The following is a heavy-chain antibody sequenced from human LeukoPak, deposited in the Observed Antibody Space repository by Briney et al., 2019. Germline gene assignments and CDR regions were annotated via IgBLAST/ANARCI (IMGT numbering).Heavy chain of an antibody. CDR1: GGSISSYY. D-gene: IGHD2-2*01. CDR3: ARHRMTVVPAAIHYWYFDL. V-gene: IGHV4-4*09. CDR2: IYTSGST. J-gene: IGHJ2*01. Sequence: SETLSLTCTVSGGSISSYYWSWIRQPPGKGLEWIGYIYTSGSTNYNPSLKSRVTISVDTSKNQLSLKLSSVTAADTAVYYCARHRMTVVPAAIHYWYFDLWGRGTLVTVSS.